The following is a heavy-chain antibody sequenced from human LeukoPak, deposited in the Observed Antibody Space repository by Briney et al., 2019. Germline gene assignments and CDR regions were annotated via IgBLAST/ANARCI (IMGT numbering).Heavy chain of an antibody. V-gene: IGHV1-24*01. CDR3: ATAGRYNWNDQYSSYFDY. Sequence: ASVKVSCKVSGYTLTELSMHWVRQAPGKGLEWMGGFDPEDGETIYAQKFQGRVTMTEDTSTDTAYMELSSLRSEDTAVYYCATAGRYNWNDQYSSYFDYWGQGTLVTVSS. CDR1: GYTLTELS. CDR2: FDPEDGET. J-gene: IGHJ4*02. D-gene: IGHD1-20*01.